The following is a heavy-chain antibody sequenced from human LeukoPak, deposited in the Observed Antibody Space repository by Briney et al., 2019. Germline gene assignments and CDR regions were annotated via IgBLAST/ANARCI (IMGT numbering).Heavy chain of an antibody. CDR3: ARGTYTNYGKQWGFAMDV. CDR2: INPNSGGT. V-gene: IGHV1-2*02. J-gene: IGHJ6*02. CDR1: GYTFTGYY. Sequence: GASVKVSRKASGYTFTGYYMHWVRQAPGQGLEWMGWINPNSGGTEYAQNFQGRVTMTSDTSITTAYMQLNRLTSDDTALYYCARGTYTNYGKQWGFAMDVWGRGTTVTVSS. D-gene: IGHD4/OR15-4a*01.